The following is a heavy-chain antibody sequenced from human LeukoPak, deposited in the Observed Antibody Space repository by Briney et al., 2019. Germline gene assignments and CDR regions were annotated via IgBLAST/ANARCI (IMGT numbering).Heavy chain of an antibody. CDR3: ARSEIDYFDSSGYYYIFDY. CDR2: VIPTFDMT. J-gene: IGHJ4*02. V-gene: IGHV1-69*04. CDR1: GDTLNSYA. Sequence: GASVKVSCKGSGDTLNSYAISWLRQAPGQGLEWMGRVIPTFDMTNYAQRFQARVTITADKSTSTAYMELRSLRSEDTAVYYCARSEIDYFDSSGYYYIFDYWGQGTLVTVSS. D-gene: IGHD3-22*01.